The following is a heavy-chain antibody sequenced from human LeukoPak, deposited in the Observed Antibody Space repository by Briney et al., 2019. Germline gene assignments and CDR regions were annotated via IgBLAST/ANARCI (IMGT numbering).Heavy chain of an antibody. D-gene: IGHD6-25*01. CDR2: LNPNTGDT. CDR1: GYNFAHYH. Sequence: ASVKVSCKASGYNFAHYHTHWVRQAPGKGLEWMGSLNPNTGDTLLAQKFQGRVTMTRDTSITVGYMELSSLTFDDTGVYYCARDLGSGPDLWGQGTLVTVAS. CDR3: ARDLGSGPDL. J-gene: IGHJ5*02. V-gene: IGHV1-2*02.